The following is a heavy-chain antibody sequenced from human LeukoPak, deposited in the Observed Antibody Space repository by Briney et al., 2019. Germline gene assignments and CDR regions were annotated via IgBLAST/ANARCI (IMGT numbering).Heavy chain of an antibody. V-gene: IGHV4-34*01. Sequence: SETLSLTCAVYGGSFSGYYWSWIRQPPGKGLEWIGEINHSGSTNYNPSLKSRVTISVDTSKNQFSLKLSSVTAADTAVYYCARERNWFDPWGLGTLVTVSS. CDR3: ARERNWFDP. D-gene: IGHD1-1*01. J-gene: IGHJ5*02. CDR1: GGSFSGYY. CDR2: INHSGST.